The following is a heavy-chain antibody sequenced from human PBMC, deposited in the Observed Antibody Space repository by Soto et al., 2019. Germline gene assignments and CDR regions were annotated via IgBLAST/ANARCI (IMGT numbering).Heavy chain of an antibody. V-gene: IGHV4-31*03. CDR3: ARDRYDFWSGYYHSWFDP. D-gene: IGHD3-3*01. CDR1: GGSISSGGYY. CDR2: IYYSGST. Sequence: SETLSLTCTVSGGSISSGGYYWSWIRQHPGKGLEWIGYIYYSGSTYYNPSLKSRVTISVDTSKNQFSLKLSSVTAADTAVYYCARDRYDFWSGYYHSWFDPWGQGTLVTVS. J-gene: IGHJ5*02.